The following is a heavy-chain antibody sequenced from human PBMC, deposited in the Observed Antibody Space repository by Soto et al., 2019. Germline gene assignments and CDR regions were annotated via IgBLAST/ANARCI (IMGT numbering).Heavy chain of an antibody. CDR2: IIPIFGTA. CDR3: ARELATSITRVRRLIPDYYYGMDV. Sequence: QVQLVQSGAEVKKPGSSVNVSCKASGGTFSSYAISWVRQAPGQGLEWMGGIIPIFGTANYAQKFQGRITSAADESRSTAYLELSCRRSEDMAVYYFARELATSITRVRRLIPDYYYGMDVWGQGTTVTVSS. D-gene: IGHD3-10*01. CDR1: GGTFSSYA. J-gene: IGHJ6*02. V-gene: IGHV1-69*01.